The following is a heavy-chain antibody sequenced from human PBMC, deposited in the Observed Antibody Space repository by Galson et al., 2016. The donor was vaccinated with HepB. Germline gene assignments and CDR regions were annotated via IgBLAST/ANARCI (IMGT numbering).Heavy chain of an antibody. V-gene: IGHV3-23*01. Sequence: SLRLSCAVSGFTFSNYAMSWVRQAPGKGLEWVSGISGSGSNTYYTDSVKGRFTISRDNSKNTLYLQMNSLRAEDTAVYYCAKVYGGYIDYWGQGTLVTVSS. D-gene: IGHD4/OR15-4a*01. CDR2: ISGSGSNT. CDR3: AKVYGGYIDY. CDR1: GFTFSNYA. J-gene: IGHJ4*02.